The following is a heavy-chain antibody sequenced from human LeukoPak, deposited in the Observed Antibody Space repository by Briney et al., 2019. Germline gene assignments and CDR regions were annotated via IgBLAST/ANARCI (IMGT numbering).Heavy chain of an antibody. CDR1: GYTFTGYY. CDR2: INPNSGGT. V-gene: IGHV1-2*02. D-gene: IGHD2-15*01. J-gene: IGHJ4*02. CDR3: ARDLSLDSRSLSYGYCSGGSCYSEFDY. Sequence: ASVKVSCKASGYTFTGYYMHWVRQAPGQGLEWMGWINPNSGGTNYAQKFQGRVTMTRDTSISTAYMERSRLRSDDTAVYYCARDLSLDSRSLSYGYCSGGSCYSEFDYWGQGTLVTVSS.